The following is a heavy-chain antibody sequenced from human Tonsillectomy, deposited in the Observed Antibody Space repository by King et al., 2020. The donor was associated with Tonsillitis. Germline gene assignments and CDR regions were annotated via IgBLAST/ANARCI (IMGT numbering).Heavy chain of an antibody. CDR3: AKSGGYHLFYYYGLDV. Sequence: VQLVESGGGLVQPGGSLRLSCAASELPFSTYAMTWVRQAPGRGLEWVSGISGSGGTTYYADSAKGRFTISRDNSKNTLYLQMNSLRAEDTAVYYCAKSGGYHLFYYYGLDVWGQGTTVTVSS. CDR1: ELPFSTYA. J-gene: IGHJ6*02. D-gene: IGHD5-12*01. V-gene: IGHV3-23*04. CDR2: ISGSGGTT.